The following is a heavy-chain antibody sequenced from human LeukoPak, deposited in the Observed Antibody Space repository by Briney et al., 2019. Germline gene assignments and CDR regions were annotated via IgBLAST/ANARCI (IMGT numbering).Heavy chain of an antibody. CDR1: GFTFDDYA. CDR2: INWNGGST. D-gene: IGHD3-3*01. J-gene: IGHJ4*02. CDR3: ARVKGSGYRNSIDY. V-gene: IGHV3-20*04. Sequence: PGGSLRLSCAASGFTFDDYAMNWVRQAPGKGLEWVSGINWNGGSTYYRDSVKGGFTISRDNAKNSLYLQMNSLRAEDTALNYCARVKGSGYRNSIDYWGQGTLVTVSS.